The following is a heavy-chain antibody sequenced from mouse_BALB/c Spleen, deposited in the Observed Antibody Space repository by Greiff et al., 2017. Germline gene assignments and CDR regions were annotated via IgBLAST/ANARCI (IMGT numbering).Heavy chain of an antibody. D-gene: IGHD1-1*01. Sequence: QVHVKQSGAELVKPGASVKLSCKASGYTFTSYYMYWVKQRPGQGLEWIGEINPSNGGPNFNEKFKSKATLTVDKSSSTAYMQLSSLTSEDSAVYYCTRSHYYGSKEDWYFDVWGAGTTVTVSS. V-gene: IGHV1S81*02. CDR2: INPSNGGP. J-gene: IGHJ1*01. CDR3: TRSHYYGSKEDWYFDV. CDR1: GYTFTSYY.